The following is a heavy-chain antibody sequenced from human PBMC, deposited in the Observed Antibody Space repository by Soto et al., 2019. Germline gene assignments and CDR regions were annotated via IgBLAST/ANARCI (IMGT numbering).Heavy chain of an antibody. Sequence: KPSETLSLTCAVYGGSFSGYYWSWIRQPPGKGLEWIGEINHSGSTNYNPSLKSRVTISVDTSKNQFSLKLSSVTAADTAVYYRARVGSQPYYYYDSSGFRNWFDPWGQGTLVTVSS. CDR2: INHSGST. CDR1: GGSFSGYY. J-gene: IGHJ5*02. D-gene: IGHD3-22*01. V-gene: IGHV4-34*01. CDR3: ARVGSQPYYYYDSSGFRNWFDP.